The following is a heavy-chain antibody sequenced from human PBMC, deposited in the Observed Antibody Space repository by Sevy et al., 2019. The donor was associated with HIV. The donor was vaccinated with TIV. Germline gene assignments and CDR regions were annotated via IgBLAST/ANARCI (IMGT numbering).Heavy chain of an antibody. Sequence: GGSLRLSCAASGFSFSEYGMHWVRQAPGKGLEWVAVISHDGRNNKYNPDSVKGQFTISRDNSKNTLYLQMNSLRAEDTAIYYCARDSDEILSSAFNYWGQGTLVTVSS. D-gene: IGHD2-15*01. CDR2: ISHDGRNNK. CDR1: GFSFSEYG. V-gene: IGHV3-30*04. J-gene: IGHJ4*02. CDR3: ARDSDEILSSAFNY.